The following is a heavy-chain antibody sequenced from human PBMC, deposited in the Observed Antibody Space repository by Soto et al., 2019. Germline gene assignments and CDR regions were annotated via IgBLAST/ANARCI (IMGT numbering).Heavy chain of an antibody. D-gene: IGHD2-8*02. J-gene: IGHJ4*01. CDR3: TTDSYSTVIIVRFDY. CDR2: IKSKTDGGTT. Sequence: EVQLVESGGGLVKPGGSLRLSCAASGFTFTNAWINWVRQAPGKGLEWVGRIKSKTDGGTTDYAEPVKGRFAISRDDSNYMVYLQINSLKIEDTAVYYCTTDSYSTVIIVRFDYWGHGTLVTVSS. CDR1: GFTFTNAW. V-gene: IGHV3-15*07.